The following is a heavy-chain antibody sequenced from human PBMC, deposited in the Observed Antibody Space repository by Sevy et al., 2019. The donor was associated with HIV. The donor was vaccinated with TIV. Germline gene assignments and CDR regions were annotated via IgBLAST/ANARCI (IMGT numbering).Heavy chain of an antibody. D-gene: IGHD3-3*01. V-gene: IGHV1-69*06. CDR1: GGTFSSYA. CDR3: AREDGYYRLNWFDP. J-gene: IGHJ5*02. Sequence: ASVKVSCKASGGTFSSYAISWVRQAPGQGLEWMGGIIPIFGTANYAQKFQGRVTITADKSTSTAYMELSSLRSEDTAVYYCAREDGYYRLNWFDPWGQGTPVTVSS. CDR2: IIPIFGTA.